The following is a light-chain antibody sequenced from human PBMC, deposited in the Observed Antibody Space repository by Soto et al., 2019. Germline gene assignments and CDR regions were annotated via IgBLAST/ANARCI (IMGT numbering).Light chain of an antibody. Sequence: EIVLTQSPVTLSLSPGERATLSCRVSQSVVRYLDWYQQKPGQAPRLLIYDASKRATGIPATFSGSRYGTNLTLTIDSLAPDDFAVYYCQQRSNCPPTVGGGT. CDR3: QQRSNCPPT. CDR2: DAS. J-gene: IGKJ4*01. V-gene: IGKV3-11*01. CDR1: QSVVRY.